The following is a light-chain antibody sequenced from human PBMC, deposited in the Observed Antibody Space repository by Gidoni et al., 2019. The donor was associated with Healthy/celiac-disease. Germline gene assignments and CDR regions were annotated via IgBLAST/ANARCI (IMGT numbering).Light chain of an antibody. CDR2: DVS. CDR1: SSDVGGYNY. J-gene: IGLJ3*02. V-gene: IGLV2-11*01. Sequence: QSALTQPRSVSGSPGQSVTISCTGTSSDVGGYNYVSWYQQHPGKAPKLMIYDVSKGPSGVPDRFSGSKSGNTASLTISGLQAEDEADYYCCSYAGRYTVFGGGTKLTVL. CDR3: CSYAGRYTV.